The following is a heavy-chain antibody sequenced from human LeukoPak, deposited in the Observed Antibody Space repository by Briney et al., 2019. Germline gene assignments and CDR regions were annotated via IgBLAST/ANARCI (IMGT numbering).Heavy chain of an antibody. CDR3: ARGRWGRYCSGGSCVHNWFGP. J-gene: IGHJ5*02. CDR2: INHSGST. Sequence: SETLSLTCAVYGGSFSGYYWSWIRQPPGKGLEWIGEINHSGSTNYNPSLKSRVTISVDTSKNQFSLKLSSVTAADTAVYYCARGRWGRYCSGGSCVHNWFGPWGQGTLVTVSS. V-gene: IGHV4-34*01. D-gene: IGHD2-15*01. CDR1: GGSFSGYY.